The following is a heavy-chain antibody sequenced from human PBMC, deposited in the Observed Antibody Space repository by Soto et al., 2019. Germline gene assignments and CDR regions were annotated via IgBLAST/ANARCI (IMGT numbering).Heavy chain of an antibody. CDR1: AGSFRIYA. Sequence: QVQLVQSGAEVKKPGSSVKVSCKASAGSFRIYAISWVRQAPGQGLEWMGQIIPMFGSATYAQKYQGRVTISADESTSTGYMELRSLRSDDTAVYYCAREGSITGSSIPCHPWGQGTLVTVSS. CDR2: IIPMFGSA. CDR3: AREGSITGSSIPCHP. J-gene: IGHJ1*01. V-gene: IGHV1-69*01. D-gene: IGHD1-20*01.